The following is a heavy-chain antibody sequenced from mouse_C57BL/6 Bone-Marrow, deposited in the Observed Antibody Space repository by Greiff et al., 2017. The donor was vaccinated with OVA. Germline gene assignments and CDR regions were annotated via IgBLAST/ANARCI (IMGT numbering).Heavy chain of an antibody. CDR2: INPNNGGT. CDR1: GYTFTDYY. CDR3: ARDGTTVVEGY. J-gene: IGHJ2*01. Sequence: VQLQQSGPELVKPGASVKISCKASGYTFTDYYMNWVKQSHGKSLEWIGDINPNNGGTSYNQKFKGKATLTVDKSSSTAYMELRSLTSEDSAVYYCARDGTTVVEGYWGQGTTLTVSS. D-gene: IGHD1-1*01. V-gene: IGHV1-26*01.